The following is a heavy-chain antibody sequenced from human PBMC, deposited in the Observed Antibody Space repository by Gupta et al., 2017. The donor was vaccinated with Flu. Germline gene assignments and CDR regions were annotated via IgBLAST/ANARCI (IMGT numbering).Heavy chain of an antibody. D-gene: IGHD6-19*01. V-gene: IGHV4-38-2*02. CDR3: ARGGQWLGSWPY. Sequence: QVQLQESGPGLVKPSETLSLICTVSNYSITSGYYWGWIRLPPVKGLEWIASIYHRGNTYYNPSLKSRVTISVDTSKNQFSLKLRSVTATDTAIYYCARGGQWLGSWPYWGQGTLVTVSS. J-gene: IGHJ4*02. CDR1: NYSITSGYY. CDR2: IYHRGNT.